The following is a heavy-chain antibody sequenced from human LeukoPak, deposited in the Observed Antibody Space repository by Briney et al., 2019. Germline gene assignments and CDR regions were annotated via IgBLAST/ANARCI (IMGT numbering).Heavy chain of an antibody. CDR1: GFAFSQYY. CDR3: ARGTAAGRREFNFDY. Sequence: GGSLRLFCAASGFAFSQYYESWIRQAPGKGLEWVSYISSTSSFTNYADSVTGRFTIHRYNAKNSMYLQMNRLKAEDRAGYYCARGTAAGRREFNFDYWGQGTLVTVSS. V-gene: IGHV3-11*05. CDR2: ISSTSSFT. D-gene: IGHD6-13*01. J-gene: IGHJ4*02.